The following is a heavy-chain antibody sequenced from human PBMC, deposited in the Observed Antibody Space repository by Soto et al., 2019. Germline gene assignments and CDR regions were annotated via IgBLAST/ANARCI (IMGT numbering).Heavy chain of an antibody. CDR2: ISPDGKNT. J-gene: IGHJ4*02. Sequence: DVHLVESGGDLVHPGGSLRLSCAASGFTFSSYWMHWVRQVPGKGLVWVSRISPDGKNTNYADSVKGRFTISRDNAKNTVFLQMNSRRVEDMAVYYCVRGASSGYYRIDYWGQGALVTVSS. D-gene: IGHD3-22*01. CDR1: GFTFSSYW. CDR3: VRGASSGYYRIDY. V-gene: IGHV3-74*01.